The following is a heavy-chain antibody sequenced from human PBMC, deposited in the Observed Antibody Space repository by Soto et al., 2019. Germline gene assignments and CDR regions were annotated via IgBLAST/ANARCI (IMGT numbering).Heavy chain of an antibody. J-gene: IGHJ6*02. CDR1: GYTFGDYY. Sequence: ASVKVSCKASGYTFGDYYMHWVRQAPGQGLEWMGWINPNSGGVKYAQKFQGWVIMTRDTSISTAYMELNRLKSDDTAVYYCAREYSSGWYGGDYYGMDVWGPGTTVTSP. V-gene: IGHV1-2*04. CDR3: AREYSSGWYGGDYYGMDV. CDR2: INPNSGGV. D-gene: IGHD6-19*01.